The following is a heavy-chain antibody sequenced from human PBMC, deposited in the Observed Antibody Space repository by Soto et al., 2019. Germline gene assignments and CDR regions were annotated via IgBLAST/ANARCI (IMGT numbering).Heavy chain of an antibody. Sequence: PGGSLRLSCAASGFTFSDYYMSWIRQAPGEGLEWVSYISSSGSTIYYADSVKGRFTISRDNAKNSLYLQMNSLRAEDTAVYYCARSIAVAGPNWFDPWGQGTLVTVSS. V-gene: IGHV3-11*01. CDR3: ARSIAVAGPNWFDP. J-gene: IGHJ5*02. D-gene: IGHD6-19*01. CDR2: ISSSGSTI. CDR1: GFTFSDYY.